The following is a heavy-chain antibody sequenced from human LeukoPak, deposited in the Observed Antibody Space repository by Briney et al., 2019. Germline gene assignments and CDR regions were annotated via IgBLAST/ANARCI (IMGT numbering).Heavy chain of an antibody. Sequence: PGGSLRLSCAASGFTFSSYGMHWVRQAPGKGLEWVAVISYDGSNKNYADSVKGRFTISRDNSKNTLYLQMNSLRAEDTAVYYCAKDLDGYDYFDYWGQGTLVTVSS. D-gene: IGHD5-24*01. CDR3: AKDLDGYDYFDY. CDR1: GFTFSSYG. CDR2: ISYDGSNK. V-gene: IGHV3-30*18. J-gene: IGHJ4*02.